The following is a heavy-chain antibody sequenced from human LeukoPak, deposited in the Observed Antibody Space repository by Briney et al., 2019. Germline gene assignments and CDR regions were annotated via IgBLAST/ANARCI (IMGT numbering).Heavy chain of an antibody. CDR3: ARDDYGDYYFDY. CDR1: VFTFDDYG. D-gene: IGHD4-17*01. Sequence: GGSLRVSCAASVFTFDDYGMSWVRQAPGKGREWVSGINWYGGSTGYADSVKGRFTISRDNAKNSLYLQMNSLRAEDTALYYCARDDYGDYYFDYWGQGTLVTVSS. J-gene: IGHJ4*02. V-gene: IGHV3-20*04. CDR2: INWYGGST.